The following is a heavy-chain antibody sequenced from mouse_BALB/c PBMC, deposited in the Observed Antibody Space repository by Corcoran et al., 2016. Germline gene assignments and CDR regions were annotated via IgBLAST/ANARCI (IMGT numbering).Heavy chain of an antibody. CDR2: ILPGSGST. J-gene: IGHJ3*01. CDR1: GYTFSSYW. D-gene: IGHD1-1*01. V-gene: IGHV1-9*01. CDR3: ARLGTTVVAPY. Sequence: QVQLQQSGAELMKPGASVKISCKATGYTFSSYWIEWVKQRPGHGLEWIGEILPGSGSTNYNEKFKGKATFTADTSSNTAYMQLSSLTSEDSAVYYCARLGTTVVAPYWGQGTLVTVSA.